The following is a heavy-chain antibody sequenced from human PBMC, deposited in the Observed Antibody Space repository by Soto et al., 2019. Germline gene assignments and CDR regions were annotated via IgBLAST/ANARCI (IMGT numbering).Heavy chain of an antibody. CDR2: ISYDGSNK. CDR3: AKERGYDYVWGSYRYPDY. D-gene: IGHD3-16*02. CDR1: VFTFSSYG. J-gene: IGHJ4*02. Sequence: QVQLVESGGGVVQPGRSLRLSCAASVFTFSSYGMHWVRQAPGKGLEWVAVISYDGSNKYYADSVKGRFTISRDNSKNTLYLQMNSLRAEDTAVYYCAKERGYDYVWGSYRYPDYWGQGTLVTVSS. V-gene: IGHV3-30*18.